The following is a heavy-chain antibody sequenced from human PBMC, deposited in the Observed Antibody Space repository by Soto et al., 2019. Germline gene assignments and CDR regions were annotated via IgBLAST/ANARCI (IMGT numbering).Heavy chain of an antibody. CDR2: IYFTGTT. J-gene: IGHJ4*02. CDR3: ARVSWGYYLSGSYFQTYFFDY. V-gene: IGHV4-31*03. D-gene: IGHD3-22*01. Sequence: SETLSLTCTVSGDSISSRGYYWSWIRHHPGKGLEWIGHIYFTGTTDYNPSLRSRLTISVDTSKNQLSLSLTSVTAADTAVYYCARVSWGYYLSGSYFQTYFFDYWGQGTPVTVSS. CDR1: GDSISSRGYY.